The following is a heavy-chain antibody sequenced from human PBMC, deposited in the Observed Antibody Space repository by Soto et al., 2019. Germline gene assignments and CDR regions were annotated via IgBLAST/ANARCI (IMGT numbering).Heavy chain of an antibody. J-gene: IGHJ3*02. CDR2: ILPIFGTA. V-gene: IGHV1-69*01. CDR1: GGTFSSYA. CDR3: ASSQERANDAFDI. Sequence: QVQLVQSGAEVKKPGSSVKVSCKASGGTFSSYAISWVRQAPGQGLEWMGGILPIFGTANYAQRFKGRVTITADESTSTAYMELSSLRSEDTAVYYCASSQERANDAFDIWGQGTMVTVSS. D-gene: IGHD1-1*01.